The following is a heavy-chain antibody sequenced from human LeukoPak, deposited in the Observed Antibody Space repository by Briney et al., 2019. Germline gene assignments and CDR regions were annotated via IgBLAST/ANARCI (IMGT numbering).Heavy chain of an antibody. CDR2: ISYDGSNK. Sequence: GGSLRLSCAASGFTFSSYGMHWVRQAPGKGLEWVAVISYDGSNKYYADSVKGRFTISRDNSKNTLYLQMNSLRAEDTAVYYCAKDSDSSSWYGGFAYFDYWGQGTLVTVSS. V-gene: IGHV3-30*18. CDR3: AKDSDSSSWYGGFAYFDY. D-gene: IGHD6-13*01. J-gene: IGHJ4*02. CDR1: GFTFSSYG.